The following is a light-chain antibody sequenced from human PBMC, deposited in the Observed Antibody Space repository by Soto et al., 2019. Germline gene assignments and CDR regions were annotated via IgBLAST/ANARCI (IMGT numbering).Light chain of an antibody. Sequence: QSVLTQPASVSGSPGQSITISCTGTSSDVGGYNYVSWYQQHPGKAPKVMIYDVSSRPSGVSNRFSGSKSGNTASLTISGLQAEDEAAYYCCSYTTSGTLVFGGGTQLTVL. CDR2: DVS. J-gene: IGLJ3*02. CDR1: SSDVGGYNY. V-gene: IGLV2-14*03. CDR3: CSYTTSGTLV.